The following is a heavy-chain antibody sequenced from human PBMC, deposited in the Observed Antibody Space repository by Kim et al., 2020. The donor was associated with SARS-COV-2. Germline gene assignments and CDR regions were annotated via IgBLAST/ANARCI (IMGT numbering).Heavy chain of an antibody. J-gene: IGHJ6*02. D-gene: IGHD6-19*01. CDR3: ARLGLQWLVSSYYYGMDV. V-gene: IGHV4-39*01. Sequence: SETLSLTRTVSGGSISSSSYYWGWIRQPPGKGLEWIGSIYYSGSTYYNPSLKSRVTISVDTSKNQFSLKLSSVTAADTAVYYCARLGLQWLVSSYYYGMDVWGQGTTVTVSS. CDR1: GGSISSSSYY. CDR2: IYYSGST.